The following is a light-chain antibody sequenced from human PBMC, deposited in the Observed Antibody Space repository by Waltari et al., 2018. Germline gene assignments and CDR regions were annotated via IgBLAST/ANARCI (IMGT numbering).Light chain of an antibody. J-gene: IGLJ2*01. CDR2: QDS. V-gene: IGLV3-1*01. Sequence: SYELTQPTSVSVSPGQTASITCSGDKVGDKYACWYQHKPGQSPVLVIYQDSKRPSGIPERFSGSNSGNTATLTISGTQAMDEADYYCQAWDSSSVVFGGGTKLTVL. CDR3: QAWDSSSVV. CDR1: KVGDKY.